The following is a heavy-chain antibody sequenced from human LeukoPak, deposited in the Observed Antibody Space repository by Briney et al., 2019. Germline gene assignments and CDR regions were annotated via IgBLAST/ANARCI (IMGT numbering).Heavy chain of an antibody. Sequence: GGSLRLSCAVSGFTFSSYAMSWARQAPGKGLEWVSGISVSGDNTYYADSAKGRFTISRDNSRDTLYLRMNSLRAEDTAVYYCAKATMVRGVISLFDYWGQGTLVTVSS. V-gene: IGHV3-23*01. CDR1: GFTFSSYA. CDR2: ISVSGDNT. D-gene: IGHD3-10*01. CDR3: AKATMVRGVISLFDY. J-gene: IGHJ4*02.